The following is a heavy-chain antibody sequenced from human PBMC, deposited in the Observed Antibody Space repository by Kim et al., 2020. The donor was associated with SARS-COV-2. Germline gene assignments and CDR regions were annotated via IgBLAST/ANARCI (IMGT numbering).Heavy chain of an antibody. CDR1: GGSISSYY. J-gene: IGHJ3*02. V-gene: IGHV4-59*01. CDR2: IYNSGST. D-gene: IGHD6-19*01. CDR3: ARGAVAYYENHVDAFDI. Sequence: SETLSLTCTVSGGSISSYYWSWIRQPPGKGLEWIGYIYNSGSTNYNPSLKSRVTISVDTSKNQFSLKLSSVTAADTAVYYCARGAVAYYENHVDAFDIWGQGTMVTVSS.